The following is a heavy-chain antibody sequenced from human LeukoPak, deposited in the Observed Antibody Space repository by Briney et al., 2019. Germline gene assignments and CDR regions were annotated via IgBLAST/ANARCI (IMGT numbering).Heavy chain of an antibody. CDR1: GGTFSSYG. Sequence: GASVKVSCKASGGTFSSYGISWVRQAPGQGLEWMGWISAYNGNTNYAQKLQGRVTMTTDTSTSTAYMELRSLRSDDTAVYYCARAPPQYDFWSGAYYFDYWGQGTLVTVSS. V-gene: IGHV1-18*01. D-gene: IGHD3-3*01. CDR3: ARAPPQYDFWSGAYYFDY. J-gene: IGHJ4*02. CDR2: ISAYNGNT.